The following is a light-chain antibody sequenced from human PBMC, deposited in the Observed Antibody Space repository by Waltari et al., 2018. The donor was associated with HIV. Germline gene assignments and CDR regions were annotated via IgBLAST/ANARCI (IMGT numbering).Light chain of an antibody. CDR1: NSNSGSNF. CDR3: AAWDDSLSGLV. J-gene: IGLJ2*01. Sequence: QPVPTQAPAASGNPGQRAPISCPETNSNSGSNFVDWYQQVPGGAPKLLIYRNNQRPSGFPDRFSGSKSVTSASLAISGLRSEDEADYYCAAWDDSLSGLVFGGRTKLTVL. V-gene: IGLV1-47*01. CDR2: RNN.